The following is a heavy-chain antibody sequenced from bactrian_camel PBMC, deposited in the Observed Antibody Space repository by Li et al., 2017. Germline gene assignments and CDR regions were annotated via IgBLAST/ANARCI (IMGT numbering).Heavy chain of an antibody. Sequence: DVQLVESGGGSVQAGGSLRLSCVVSGHSRGSNCVGWYRLPPGRAPAEREGIAAIRRDGGETWYAASVKGRFTISRDSAKNTVYLEMNSLKSEDTALYYCVAGPARPLWEGYISEYAYWGQGTQVTVS. CDR1: GHSRGSNC. CDR3: VAGPARPLWEGYISEYAY. D-gene: IGHD3*01. V-gene: IGHV3S32*01. J-gene: IGHJ4*01. CDR2: IRRDGGET.